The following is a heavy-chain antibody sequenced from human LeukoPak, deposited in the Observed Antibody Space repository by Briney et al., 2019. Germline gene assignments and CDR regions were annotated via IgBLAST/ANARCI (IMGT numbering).Heavy chain of an antibody. CDR3: VELGSPDY. Sequence: GGSLRLSCSGSGFTFSGYSLNWVRQAPGKGLEWVSSITSSGSSMYYADSVKSRFTISRDNAKNSLYLQMNSLRAEDMAVYYCVELGSPDYWGQGTLVTVSS. CDR1: GFTFSGYS. CDR2: ITSSGSSM. J-gene: IGHJ4*02. D-gene: IGHD7-27*01. V-gene: IGHV3-21*01.